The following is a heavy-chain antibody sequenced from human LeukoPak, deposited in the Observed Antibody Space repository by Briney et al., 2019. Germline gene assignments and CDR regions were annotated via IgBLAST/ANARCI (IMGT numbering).Heavy chain of an antibody. CDR1: GFTFSSYS. CDR2: ISSSSSYI. V-gene: IGHV3-21*01. Sequence: PGGSLRPSCAASGFTFSSYSMNWVRQAPGKGLEWVSSISSSSSYIYYADSVKGRFTISRDNAKNSLYLQMNSLRAEDTAVYYCARDAYMVRGVIGSPDYWGQGTLVTVSS. CDR3: ARDAYMVRGVIGSPDY. J-gene: IGHJ4*02. D-gene: IGHD3-10*01.